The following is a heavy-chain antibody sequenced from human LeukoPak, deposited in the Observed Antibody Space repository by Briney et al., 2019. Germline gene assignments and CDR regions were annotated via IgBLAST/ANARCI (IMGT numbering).Heavy chain of an antibody. J-gene: IGHJ4*02. CDR1: GGSFSGYY. CDR2: INHSGST. Sequence: SETLSLTCAVYGGSFSGYYWSWIRQPPGKGLEWIGEINHSGSTNYNPSLKSRVTISVDTTKNQFSLKLSSVTAADTAVYYCARLVVVAAPRFDYWGQGTLVTVSS. V-gene: IGHV4-34*01. D-gene: IGHD2-15*01. CDR3: ARLVVVAAPRFDY.